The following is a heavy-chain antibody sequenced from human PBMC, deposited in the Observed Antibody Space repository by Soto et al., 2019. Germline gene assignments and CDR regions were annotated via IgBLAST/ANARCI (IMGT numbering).Heavy chain of an antibody. J-gene: IGHJ6*02. CDR2: IYYSGST. D-gene: IGHD6-13*01. CDR3: ARHRSSSWYDYYYYYGMDV. V-gene: IGHV4-39*01. Sequence: KPSETLSLTCTVSGGSISSSSYYWGWIRQPPGKGLEWIGSIYYSGSTYYNPSLKSRVTISVDTSKNQFSLKLSSVTAADTAVYYCARHRSSSWYDYYYYYGMDVWGQGTTVTVSS. CDR1: GGSISSSSYY.